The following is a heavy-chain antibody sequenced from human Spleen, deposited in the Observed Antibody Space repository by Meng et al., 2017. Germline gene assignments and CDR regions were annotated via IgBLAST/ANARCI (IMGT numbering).Heavy chain of an antibody. V-gene: IGHV3-9*01. CDR2: ISWNSGSM. CDR3: AKDISAYYYSSGSYHNPHFDY. CDR1: GFTFDNYA. D-gene: IGHD3-10*01. Sequence: SLKIPCAASGFTFDNYAMHWVRQAPGKGLEWVSGISWNSGSMGYADSVKGRLTISRDNAKNSLYLQMNSLRAEDTALYYCAKDISAYYYSSGSYHNPHFDYWGQGTLVTVSS. J-gene: IGHJ4*02.